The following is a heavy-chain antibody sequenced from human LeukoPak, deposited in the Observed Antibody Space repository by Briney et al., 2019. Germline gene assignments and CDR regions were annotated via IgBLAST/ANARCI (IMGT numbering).Heavy chain of an antibody. V-gene: IGHV3-21*01. CDR3: ARDGPSSGMDV. J-gene: IGHJ6*02. CDR2: ISSSSSYI. Sequence: GGPLRLSCAASGFTFSSYSMNWVRQAPGKGLEWVSSISSSSSYIYYADSVKGRFTISRDNAKNSLYLQMNSLRAEDTAVYYCARDGPSSGMDVWGQGTTVTVSS. CDR1: GFTFSSYS.